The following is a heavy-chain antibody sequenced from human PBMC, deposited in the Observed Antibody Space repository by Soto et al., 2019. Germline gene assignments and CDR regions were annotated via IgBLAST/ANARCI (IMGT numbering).Heavy chain of an antibody. CDR1: GGSISSGGYF. CDR3: ATAGSGYYAFIS. D-gene: IGHD3-22*01. CDR2: IYYSGST. V-gene: IGHV4-31*03. Sequence: SETLSLTCXVSGGSISSGGYFWSWIRQHPGKGLEWIGYIYYSGSTYYNPSLKSRVTISVDTSKSQFSLKLSSVTAADTAVYYCATAGSGYYAFISWGQGTLVTVSS. J-gene: IGHJ4*02.